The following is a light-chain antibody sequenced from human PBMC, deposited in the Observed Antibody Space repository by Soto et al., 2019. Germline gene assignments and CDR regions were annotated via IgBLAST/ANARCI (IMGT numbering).Light chain of an antibody. CDR3: QQSYSAPPIT. J-gene: IGKJ5*01. CDR1: QRISSY. V-gene: IGKV1-39*01. Sequence: DIQMTQSPSSLSASVGDRVTITCRASQRISSYLNWYQQIPGKAPKLLIYAASSLESGVPSRFSGSGYGTDFTLTISSLQPEDFATYYCQQSYSAPPITFGQGTRLEIK. CDR2: AAS.